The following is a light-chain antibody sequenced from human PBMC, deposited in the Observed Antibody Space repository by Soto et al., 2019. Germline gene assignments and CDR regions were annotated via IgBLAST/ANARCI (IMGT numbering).Light chain of an antibody. V-gene: IGKV3-11*01. CDR3: RQDSNWPWLT. CDR1: QSVSSY. J-gene: IGKJ5*01. CDR2: DAA. Sequence: IVLTKTLDHLSFSAGKKKNVPWRASQSVSSYLAGYQQKPGQAPRLLIYDAATRATGIPARFSGSGFGTNVTHTISSRDPGDSAVHYCRQDSNWPWLTCGQGTRVEI.